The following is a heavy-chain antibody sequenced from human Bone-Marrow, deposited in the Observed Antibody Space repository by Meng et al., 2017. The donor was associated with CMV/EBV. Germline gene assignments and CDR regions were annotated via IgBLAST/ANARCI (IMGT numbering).Heavy chain of an antibody. J-gene: IGHJ5*02. D-gene: IGHD2-15*01. CDR2: IYYSGST. V-gene: IGHV4-39*07. CDR3: ARALRYWVVNWFDP. CDR1: GGSISSSSYY. Sequence: SETLSLTCTVSGGSISSSSYYWGWIRQPPGKGLEWIGSIYYSGSTYYNPSLKSRVTISVDTSKNQFSLKLSSVTAADTAVYYCARALRYWVVNWFDPWGQGTLVTVSS.